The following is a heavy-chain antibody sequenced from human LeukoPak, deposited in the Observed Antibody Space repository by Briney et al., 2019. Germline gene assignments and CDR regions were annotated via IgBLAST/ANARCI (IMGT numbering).Heavy chain of an antibody. CDR1: GFTFSSYA. CDR2: ISGSGGST. CDR3: AKEDYVWGSYRTVDY. Sequence: GGSLRLSCAASGFTFSSYAMSWVRQAPGKGLEWVSAISGSGGSTYYADSVKGRFIISRDNSRDTLYLQMNSLRAEDTAVYYCAKEDYVWGSYRTVDYWGQGTLVTVSS. V-gene: IGHV3-23*01. J-gene: IGHJ4*02. D-gene: IGHD3-16*02.